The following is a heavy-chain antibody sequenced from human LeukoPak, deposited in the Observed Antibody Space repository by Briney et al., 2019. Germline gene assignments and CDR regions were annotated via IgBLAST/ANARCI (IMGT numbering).Heavy chain of an antibody. Sequence: GGSLRLSCAASGFTFSNYAMSWVRQAPGKGLEWVSAISGSGGSTYYADSVKGRFTISRDNSKNTLYLQMDSLRAEDTAVYYCAKVTSRIVGLVDYWGQGTLVTVSS. J-gene: IGHJ4*02. CDR1: GFTFSNYA. D-gene: IGHD2-2*01. CDR3: AKVTSRIVGLVDY. CDR2: ISGSGGST. V-gene: IGHV3-23*01.